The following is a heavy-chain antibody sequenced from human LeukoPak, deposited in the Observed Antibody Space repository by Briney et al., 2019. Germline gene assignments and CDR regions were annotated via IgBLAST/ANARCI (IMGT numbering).Heavy chain of an antibody. D-gene: IGHD5-18*01. V-gene: IGHV3-48*01. J-gene: IGHJ4*02. CDR2: ISASGGTT. CDR3: ARSDRGYSYGSFDY. CDR1: GFTFSTYS. Sequence: GGSLILSCGVSGFTFSTYSMNWVRQAPGKGLEWLSDISASGGTTSYADSVKGRFTISRDNAKNSLYLQMNSLRAEDTAMYYCARSDRGYSYGSFDYWGQGTLFTVSS.